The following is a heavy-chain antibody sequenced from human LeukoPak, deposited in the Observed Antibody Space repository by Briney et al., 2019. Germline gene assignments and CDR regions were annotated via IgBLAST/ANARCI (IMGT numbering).Heavy chain of an antibody. V-gene: IGHV3-66*02. CDR1: GFTVSSIY. CDR3: ARGITVTNNLFDP. Sequence: GGSLRLSCAASGFTVSSIYMSWVRQAPGKGLEWVSLIYSGGATYYADSAKGRFTISRDNSRNTLYLQMNSLRDEDTALYYCARGITVTNNLFDPWGQGTLVTVSS. J-gene: IGHJ5*02. D-gene: IGHD1-20*01. CDR2: IYSGGAT.